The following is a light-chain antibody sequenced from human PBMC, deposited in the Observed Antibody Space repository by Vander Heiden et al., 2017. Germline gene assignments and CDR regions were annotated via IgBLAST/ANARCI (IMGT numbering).Light chain of an antibody. Sequence: QSVLPQPPSPSGTSGERVTLSCSGSRSKIRSNTVNWYQQRPGTALKLLIYSNDQRPSGVPDRFFGAKSGSSASLAISGLQSEDEADYYCATWDDRLNGWVFGGGTKLTVL. J-gene: IGLJ3*02. CDR3: ATWDDRLNGWV. V-gene: IGLV1-44*01. CDR2: SND. CDR1: RSKIRSNT.